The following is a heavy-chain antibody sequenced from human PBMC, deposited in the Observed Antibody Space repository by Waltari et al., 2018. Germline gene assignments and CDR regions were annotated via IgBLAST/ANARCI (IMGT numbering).Heavy chain of an antibody. V-gene: IGHV3-30*18. CDR2: IWYDGSNK. D-gene: IGHD3-10*01. J-gene: IGHJ6*02. CDR3: AKDRWRSGFGVYYYYYGMDV. Sequence: QVQLVESGGGVVQPGRSLRLSCAASGFTFSSYGLHWVRQAPGKGLEWVAVIWYDGSNKYYADSVKGRFTISRDNSKNTLYLQMNSLRAEDTAMYYCAKDRWRSGFGVYYYYYGMDVWGQGTTVTVSS. CDR1: GFTFSSYG.